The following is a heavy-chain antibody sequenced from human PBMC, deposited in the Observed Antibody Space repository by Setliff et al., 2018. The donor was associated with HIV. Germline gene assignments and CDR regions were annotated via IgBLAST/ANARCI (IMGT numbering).Heavy chain of an antibody. CDR3: ATNPEMATINYYYYYMDV. V-gene: IGHV1-69*13. CDR1: GGTFRGFG. CDR2: IIPIFGTP. J-gene: IGHJ6*03. D-gene: IGHD5-12*01. Sequence: SVKVSCKASGGTFRGFGISWVVQAPGQGLEWMGQIIPIFGTPRYAQKFQGRVTITADESTSTVYMELSSLGSEDTAVYYCATNPEMATINYYYYYMDVWGKGTTVTVSS.